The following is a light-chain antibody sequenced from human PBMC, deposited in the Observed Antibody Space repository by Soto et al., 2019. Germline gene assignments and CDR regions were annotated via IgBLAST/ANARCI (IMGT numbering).Light chain of an antibody. CDR1: SSDVGGYNY. CDR2: DVS. V-gene: IGLV2-14*03. J-gene: IGLJ2*01. Sequence: QSVLTQPASVSGSPGQSITISCTGTSSDVGGYNYVSWYQQHPGKAPKVLIYDVSNRPSGVSNRFSGSKSGNTASLSISGLQAEDEAHYYCTSYTGSSTVVFGGGTKVTVL. CDR3: TSYTGSSTVV.